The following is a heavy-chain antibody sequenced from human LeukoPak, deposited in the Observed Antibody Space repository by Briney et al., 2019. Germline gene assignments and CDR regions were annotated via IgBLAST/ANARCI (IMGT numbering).Heavy chain of an antibody. J-gene: IGHJ3*02. CDR2: IDGSGVTS. CDR1: GFTFSSYW. CDR3: AKRVAEQSTSWYIDI. Sequence: PGGSLRLSCAASGFTFSSYWMSWVRQAPGKGLEWVSAIDGSGVTSFYGDSVKARFTISRDNSKNTLYLQMNSLRAEDTALYYCAKRVAEQSTSWYIDIWGLGTMVTVSS. D-gene: IGHD6-19*01. V-gene: IGHV3-23*02.